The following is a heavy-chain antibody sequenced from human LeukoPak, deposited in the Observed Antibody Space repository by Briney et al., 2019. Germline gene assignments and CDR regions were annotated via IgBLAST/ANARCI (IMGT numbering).Heavy chain of an antibody. D-gene: IGHD2-15*01. Sequence: SETLSLTCTVSGGXISSSSYYWGWIRQPPGKGLEWIGSIYYSGSTYYNPSLKSRVTISVDTSKNQFSLKLSSVTAADTAVYYCARHSCSGGSCYVNDAFDIWGQGTMVTVSS. CDR2: IYYSGST. V-gene: IGHV4-39*01. CDR3: ARHSCSGGSCYVNDAFDI. J-gene: IGHJ3*02. CDR1: GGXISSSSYY.